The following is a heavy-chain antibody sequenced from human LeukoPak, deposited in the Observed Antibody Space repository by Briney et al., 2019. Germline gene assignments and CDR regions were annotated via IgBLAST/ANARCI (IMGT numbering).Heavy chain of an antibody. CDR1: GFTFTNYW. CDR3: ARAGGSTVSHSDY. Sequence: PGGSLRLSCAASGFTFTNYWMHWVRQAPGMGLVWVSRLPPDELGIIYADSVKGRFTVSRDNAKNTVYLQMNSLRAEDTAVYYCARAGGSTVSHSDYWGQGTLVTVSS. V-gene: IGHV3-74*01. D-gene: IGHD4-17*01. J-gene: IGHJ4*02. CDR2: LPPDELGI.